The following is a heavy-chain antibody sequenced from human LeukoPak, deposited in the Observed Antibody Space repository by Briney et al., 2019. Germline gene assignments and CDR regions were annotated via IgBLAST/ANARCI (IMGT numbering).Heavy chain of an antibody. CDR2: IYYSGNT. CDR3: ARGGYCSGGSCYSYSVTT. Sequence: SETLSLTCTVSGGSISSGGYYWSWIRQHPGKGLEWIGYIYYSGNTYYNPSLKSRVTISVDTSKNQFSLKLSFVTAADTAVYYCARGGYCSGGSCYSYSVTTWGQGTLVTVSS. J-gene: IGHJ5*02. D-gene: IGHD2-15*01. V-gene: IGHV4-31*03. CDR1: GGSISSGGYY.